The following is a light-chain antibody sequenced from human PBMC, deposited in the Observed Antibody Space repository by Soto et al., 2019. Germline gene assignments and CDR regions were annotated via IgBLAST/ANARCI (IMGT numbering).Light chain of an antibody. CDR1: SSDVGSYNF. J-gene: IGLJ1*01. CDR3: SSYTSSSTLV. Sequence: QSVLTQPASVSGSPGQSITISCTGTSSDVGSYNFVSWYQQHPGKAPKLMIYGVSNRPSGVSNRFSGSKSGNTASLTISGLQAEDEADYYCSSYTSSSTLVFATGTKVTVL. CDR2: GVS. V-gene: IGLV2-14*01.